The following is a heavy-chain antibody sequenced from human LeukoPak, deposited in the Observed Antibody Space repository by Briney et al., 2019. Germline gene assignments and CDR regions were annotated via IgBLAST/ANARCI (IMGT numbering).Heavy chain of an antibody. D-gene: IGHD2-2*01. CDR1: NYIFASYG. CDR3: ARAGRTSTGVLDN. V-gene: IGHV1-18*04. Sequence: GASVKVSCKTSNYIFASYGISWLRQAPGQGLEWMGWISTYNGDTKFAQNLQGRLTVTTDTSTRTVYMELRSLRSDDTAVYYCARAGRTSTGVLDNWGQGTLVTVSS. CDR2: ISTYNGDT. J-gene: IGHJ4*02.